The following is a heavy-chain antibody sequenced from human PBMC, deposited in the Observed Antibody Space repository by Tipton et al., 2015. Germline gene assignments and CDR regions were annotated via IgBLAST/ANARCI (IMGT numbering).Heavy chain of an antibody. V-gene: IGHV1-69*06. Sequence: QSGPEVKKPGSSVRVSCKASGDSFSDYSFNWVRQGPGQGLEWMGGIIPIFGRANYAQKFLNRVTITADTSTSTVYMELSSLRSDDTAVYYCASRWGSDWPYFDPWGQGTLVTVSS. D-gene: IGHD6-19*01. CDR2: IIPIFGRA. CDR3: ASRWGSDWPYFDP. CDR1: GDSFSDYS. J-gene: IGHJ4*02.